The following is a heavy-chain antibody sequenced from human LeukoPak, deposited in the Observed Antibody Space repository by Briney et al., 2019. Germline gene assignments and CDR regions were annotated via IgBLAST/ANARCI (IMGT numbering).Heavy chain of an antibody. CDR2: ISYDGSNK. J-gene: IGHJ4*02. CDR3: ARDRPYYFDY. V-gene: IGHV3-30*04. CDR1: GFTFSSYA. Sequence: PGRSLRLSCAASGFTFSSYAMHWVRQAPGKGLEWVAAISYDGSNKYYADSVKGRFTISRDNSKNTLYLQMNSLRAEDTAVYYCARDRPYYFDYWGQGTLVTVSS.